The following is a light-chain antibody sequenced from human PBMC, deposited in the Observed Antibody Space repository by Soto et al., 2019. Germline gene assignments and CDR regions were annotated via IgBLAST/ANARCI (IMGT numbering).Light chain of an antibody. Sequence: QSVLTQPASVSGSPGQSITLSCTGTSSDVGGYNYVSWYQHHPGKAPKLMIYDVSNRPSGVSNRFAGSKSGNTASLTISGLQAEDEADYYCSAYPSSSAVYVFRTGTK. V-gene: IGLV2-14*03. CDR2: DVS. CDR3: SAYPSSSAVYV. CDR1: SSDVGGYNY. J-gene: IGLJ1*01.